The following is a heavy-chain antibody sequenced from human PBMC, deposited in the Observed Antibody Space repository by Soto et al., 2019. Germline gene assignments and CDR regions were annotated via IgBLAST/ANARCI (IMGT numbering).Heavy chain of an antibody. Sequence: QVQLVQSGAEAKKPGASVRVSCKAFGYSFTNYYMHWVRQVPGQGLEWMVMINPKIGSTSYTQKLRDRVIMTRDKSTSTVYMGLSSMRSDDTAVYYCARGFVYSNSDCWRSYCDYWGQGTLVTGAS. V-gene: IGHV1-46*04. D-gene: IGHD4-4*01. J-gene: IGHJ4*02. CDR2: INPKIGST. CDR3: ARGFVYSNSDCWRSYCDY. CDR1: GYSFTNYY.